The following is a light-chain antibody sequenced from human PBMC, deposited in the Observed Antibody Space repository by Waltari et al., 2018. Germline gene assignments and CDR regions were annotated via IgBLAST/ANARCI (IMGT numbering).Light chain of an antibody. V-gene: IGKV1-27*01. CDR3: QKYDSVPLT. J-gene: IGKJ3*01. Sequence: DIQMTQSPSALSASVGDRVTITCRASQVISNYLAWYQQKPGKGPKLLIYAASTLQSGVPSRFSGSVSGPDFTLTISSLQPEDVATYYCQKYDSVPLTFGPGTKVDIK. CDR2: AAS. CDR1: QVISNY.